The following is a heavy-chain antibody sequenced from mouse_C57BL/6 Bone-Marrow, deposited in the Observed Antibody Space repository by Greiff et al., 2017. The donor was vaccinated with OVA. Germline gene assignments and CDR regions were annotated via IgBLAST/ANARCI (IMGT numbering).Heavy chain of an antibody. CDR1: GYTFTSYW. Sequence: VKLMESGAELVKPGASVKLSCKASGYTFTSYWMHWVKQRPGQGLEWIGMIHPNSGSTNYNEKFKSKATLTVDKSSSTAYMQLSSLTSEDSAVYYCARSGTSLYFDYWGQGTTRTVSS. J-gene: IGHJ2*01. CDR3: ARSGTSLYFDY. V-gene: IGHV1-64*01. CDR2: IHPNSGST. D-gene: IGHD4-1*01.